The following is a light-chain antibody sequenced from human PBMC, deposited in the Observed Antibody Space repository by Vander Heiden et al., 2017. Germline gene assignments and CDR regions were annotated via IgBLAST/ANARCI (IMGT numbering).Light chain of an antibody. CDR1: TSYVGAYSD. Sequence: QPALTQPASVAGSPGQSIAISCTGTTSYVGAYSDVSWYQQHPGKGPHLMIYDVSNRPSGVSNRFSGSKSGNTASLTISGLQAEDEADYYCSSYTSSSTLVFGGGTKLTVL. CDR3: SSYTSSSTLV. V-gene: IGLV2-14*01. CDR2: DVS. J-gene: IGLJ2*01.